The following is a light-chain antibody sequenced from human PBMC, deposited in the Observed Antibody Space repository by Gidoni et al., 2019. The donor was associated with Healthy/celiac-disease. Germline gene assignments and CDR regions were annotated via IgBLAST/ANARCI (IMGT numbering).Light chain of an antibody. CDR3: QQYNNWWT. CDR1: QSVSSN. V-gene: IGKV3-15*01. Sequence: EIVMTQSPATLSVSPGERATLSCRASQSVSSNLAWYQQKPGQAPRLLIYGASTRATGIPARFSGSGSGTEFTLTISSLLSEDFAVYYCQQYNNWWTFXXXTKVEIK. J-gene: IGKJ1*01. CDR2: GAS.